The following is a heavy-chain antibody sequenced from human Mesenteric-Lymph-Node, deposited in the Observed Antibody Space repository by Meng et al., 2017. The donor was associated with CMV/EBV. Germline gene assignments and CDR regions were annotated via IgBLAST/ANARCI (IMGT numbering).Heavy chain of an antibody. V-gene: IGHV4-39*07. CDR1: GDSISRNSYY. CDR3: ARSIVVVPAASYYYYGMDV. CDR2: IYYSGST. J-gene: IGHJ6*02. Sequence: SETLSLTCTVSGDSISRNSYYWGWIRQPPGKGLEWIGSIYYSGSTYYNPSLKSRVTISVDTSKNQFSLKLSSVTAADTAVYYCARSIVVVPAASYYYYGMDVWGQGTTVTVSS. D-gene: IGHD2-2*01.